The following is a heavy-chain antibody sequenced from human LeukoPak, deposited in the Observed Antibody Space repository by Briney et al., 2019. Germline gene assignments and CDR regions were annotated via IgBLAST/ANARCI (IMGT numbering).Heavy chain of an antibody. Sequence: GASLRLSCAASGFTFRYYAMSWVRQAPGKGLEWVSAIIGNGVSTYYADSVQGRFTNSRDNSKNTLYLQMNSLRAEDTALYYCTKWGDYDSSTGYYDPDYWGQGTQVTVSS. V-gene: IGHV3-23*01. J-gene: IGHJ4*02. CDR3: TKWGDYDSSTGYYDPDY. CDR1: GFTFRYYA. CDR2: IIGNGVST. D-gene: IGHD3-9*01.